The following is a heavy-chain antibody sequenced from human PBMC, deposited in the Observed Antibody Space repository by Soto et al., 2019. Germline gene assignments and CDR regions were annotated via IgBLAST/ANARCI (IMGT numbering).Heavy chain of an antibody. CDR2: ISGSGGST. CDR3: AKEVVVVVAANDAFDI. J-gene: IGHJ3*02. CDR1: GFTFSSYA. Sequence: GGSLRLSCAASGFTFSSYAMSWVRQAPGKGLEWVSAISGSGGSTYYADSVKGRFTISRDNSKNALYLQMNSLRAEDTAVYYCAKEVVVVVAANDAFDIWGQGTMVTVSS. V-gene: IGHV3-23*01. D-gene: IGHD2-15*01.